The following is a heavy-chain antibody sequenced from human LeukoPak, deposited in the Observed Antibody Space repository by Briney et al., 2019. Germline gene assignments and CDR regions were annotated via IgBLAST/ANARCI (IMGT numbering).Heavy chain of an antibody. D-gene: IGHD6-13*01. CDR1: GGTFIIYA. J-gene: IGHJ6*02. CDR2: IIPILGIA. V-gene: IGHV1-69*04. CDR3: ARQVWYEDYYYGMDV. Sequence: SVTVSCKASGGTFIIYAISWVRQAPGQGLEWMGRIIPILGIANYAQKFQGRVTITADKSTSTAYMELSSLRSEDTAVYYCARQVWYEDYYYGMDVWGQGTTVTVSS.